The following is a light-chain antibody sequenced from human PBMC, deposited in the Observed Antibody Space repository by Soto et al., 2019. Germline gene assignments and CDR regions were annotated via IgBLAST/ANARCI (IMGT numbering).Light chain of an antibody. J-gene: IGKJ2*01. Sequence: ELVLTQSPGTLPLSPGERATLSCRASQSVSSTYFAWYQQKPGQALRLLIYAASSRATGIPERFSGSGSGTDFTLAISSLETEDFAVYFCQQYGYSPTTFGQGTKLEIK. CDR3: QQYGYSPTT. CDR1: QSVSSTY. CDR2: AAS. V-gene: IGKV3-20*01.